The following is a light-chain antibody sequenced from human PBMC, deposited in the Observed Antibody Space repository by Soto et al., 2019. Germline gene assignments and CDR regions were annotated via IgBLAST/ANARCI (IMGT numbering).Light chain of an antibody. CDR1: QSISNY. CDR2: AAS. J-gene: IGKJ1*01. Sequence: DIQMTQSPSSLSVSVGDRVTITCRASQSISNYLNWYQQKPGKAPKLLIYAASTLQSGVPSRFSGSGSGTDFTLTVSSLQPENFATYYCQQSYSTTRTFGQGTKVEIK. CDR3: QQSYSTTRT. V-gene: IGKV1-39*01.